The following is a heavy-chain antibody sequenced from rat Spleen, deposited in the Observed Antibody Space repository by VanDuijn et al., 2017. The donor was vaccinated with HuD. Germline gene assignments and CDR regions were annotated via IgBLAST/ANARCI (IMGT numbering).Heavy chain of an antibody. D-gene: IGHD1-11*01. J-gene: IGHJ2*01. V-gene: IGHV2S12*01. CDR3: TRDLRGYSEDY. Sequence: QVQLKESGPGLVQPSQTLSLTCTVSGFSLTSNGVSWVRQPPGKGLEWIAAISSGGSTYYNSALKSRLSISRDTSKSQVFLKMNSLQTEDTAIYFCTRDLRGYSEDYWGQGVMVTVSS. CDR2: ISSGGST. CDR1: GFSLTSNG.